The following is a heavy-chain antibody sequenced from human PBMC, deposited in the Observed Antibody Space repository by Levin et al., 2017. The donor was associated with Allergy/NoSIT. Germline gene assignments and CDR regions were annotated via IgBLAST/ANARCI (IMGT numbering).Heavy chain of an antibody. Sequence: SGPTLVKPTETLTLTCTVSGFSLSNARMGVSWIRQPPGKALEWLAHIFSNDEKSYSTSLKSRLTISKDSSKSQVVLTMTNVDHVDTGTYYCARRPNYYDSSAYKYFLPWAFDVWGQGTMVTVSS. D-gene: IGHD3-22*01. CDR2: IFSNDEK. CDR3: ARRPNYYDSSAYKYFLPWAFDV. V-gene: IGHV2-26*01. J-gene: IGHJ3*01. CDR1: GFSLSNARMG.